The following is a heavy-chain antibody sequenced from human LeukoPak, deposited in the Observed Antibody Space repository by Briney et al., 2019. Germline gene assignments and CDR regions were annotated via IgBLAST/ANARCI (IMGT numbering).Heavy chain of an antibody. V-gene: IGHV1-2*02. CDR1: GYTFTDYY. CDR3: AVLGPAIPDDAFDI. J-gene: IGHJ3*02. Sequence: GASVKVSCKASGYTFTDYYMHWVRQAPGQGLELVGWINPNSGGTNYAQNFQGRVTMTRDTSVNTAYMELSRLRADDTAMYYCAVLGPAIPDDAFDIWGQGTMVTVSS. CDR2: INPNSGGT. D-gene: IGHD2-21*01.